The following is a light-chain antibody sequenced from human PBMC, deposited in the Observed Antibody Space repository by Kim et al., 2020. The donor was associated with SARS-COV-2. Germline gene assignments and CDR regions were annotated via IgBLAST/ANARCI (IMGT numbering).Light chain of an antibody. CDR1: SSNIRSNA. CDR3: AAWDDSLSAYV. J-gene: IGLJ1*01. CDR2: SNN. V-gene: IGLV1-44*01. Sequence: QSVLTQPPSASGTPGQRVTISCSGSSSNIRSNAVNWYQQLPGTAPKLLIYSNNQRPSGVPDRFSGSKSGTSASLAISGLQSEDEADYYCAAWDDSLSAYVFGTGTKVTVL.